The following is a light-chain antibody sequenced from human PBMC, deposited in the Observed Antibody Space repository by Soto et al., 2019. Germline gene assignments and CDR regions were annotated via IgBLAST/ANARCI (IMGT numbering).Light chain of an antibody. CDR2: KAS. CDR3: QHYNDYSRV. Sequence: DIQMTQSPSTLSASIGDRVTITCRASQSVDSWLAWYQQQPGKAPKLLIYKASSLQTGVPSRFSGSGSGTEFTLTISSVQPDDFATYYCQHYNDYSRVFGQGTKVEIK. J-gene: IGKJ1*01. V-gene: IGKV1-5*03. CDR1: QSVDSW.